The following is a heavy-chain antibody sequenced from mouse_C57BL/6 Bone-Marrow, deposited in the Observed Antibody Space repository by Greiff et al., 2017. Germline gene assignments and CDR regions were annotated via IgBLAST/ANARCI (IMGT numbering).Heavy chain of an antibody. V-gene: IGHV1-81*01. D-gene: IGHD2-1*01. CDR1: GYTFTSYG. CDR3: ARSDGNHDY. CDR2: IYPRSGNT. J-gene: IGHJ2*01. Sequence: VKVVESGAELARPGASVKLSCKASGYTFTSYGISWVKQRTGQGLEWIGEIYPRSGNTYYTEKFKGKATLTADKSSSTAYMELRSLTSEDSAVYFCARSDGNHDYWGQGTTLTVSS.